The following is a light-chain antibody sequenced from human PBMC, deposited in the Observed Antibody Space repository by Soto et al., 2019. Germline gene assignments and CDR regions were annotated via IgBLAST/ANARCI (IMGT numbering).Light chain of an antibody. Sequence: EIVMTQSPATLSVSPGEGATLSCRASQGIGSTLAWYQHKPGQTPRLLIYDASTRATGVPARFSGSGSGTDFTLSISRLEPEDFAVYWCQHYGNSPTFGQGTRVQIK. J-gene: IGKJ1*01. CDR3: QHYGNSPT. CDR1: QGIGST. V-gene: IGKV3-15*01. CDR2: DAS.